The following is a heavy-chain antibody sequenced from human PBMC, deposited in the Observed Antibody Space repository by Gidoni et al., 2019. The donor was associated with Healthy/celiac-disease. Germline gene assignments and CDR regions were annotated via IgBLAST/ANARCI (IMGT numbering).Heavy chain of an antibody. CDR3: ARGRTYYYDSSGYLFDY. D-gene: IGHD3-22*01. V-gene: IGHV4-34*01. Sequence: QVQLQQWGAGLLKPSETLSITCAVYGGSFSGYYWGWIRQPPGKGLEWIGEINHSGSTNFNPSLKSRVTISVDTSKNQFSLKLSSVTAADTAVYYCARGRTYYYDSSGYLFDYWGQGTLVTVSS. CDR2: INHSGST. CDR1: GGSFSGYY. J-gene: IGHJ4*02.